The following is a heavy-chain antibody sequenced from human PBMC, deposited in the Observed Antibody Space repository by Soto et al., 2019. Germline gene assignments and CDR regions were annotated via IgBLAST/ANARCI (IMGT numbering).Heavy chain of an antibody. D-gene: IGHD2-15*01. CDR1: GFTLSGYA. V-gene: IGHV3-64*04. CDR3: AKATLGTCSGATCYYFDS. Sequence: GGSLRLSCAASGFTLSGYAMDWVRQAPGKGLEYVSGISSNGVGTYYANSVQGRFTISRDNSKNTVYLQMNNLRAEDTALYYCAKATLGTCSGATCYYFDSWGQGTPVTSPQ. CDR2: ISSNGVGT. J-gene: IGHJ4*02.